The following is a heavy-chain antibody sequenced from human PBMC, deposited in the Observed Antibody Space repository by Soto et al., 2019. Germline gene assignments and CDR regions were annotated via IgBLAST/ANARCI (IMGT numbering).Heavy chain of an antibody. J-gene: IGHJ4*02. CDR3: ATIGDVTFHY. CDR1: GFTFTNYW. CDR2: TKQDGSET. D-gene: IGHD4-4*01. Sequence: GGSLRLSCTTSGFTFTNYWMAWVRQAPGKGLEWLGNTKQDGSETYYAGSVEGRFTISRDNAKNSLYLQMNSLRAEDTAVYYCATIGDVTFHYWGLGTLVTVSS. V-gene: IGHV3-7*02.